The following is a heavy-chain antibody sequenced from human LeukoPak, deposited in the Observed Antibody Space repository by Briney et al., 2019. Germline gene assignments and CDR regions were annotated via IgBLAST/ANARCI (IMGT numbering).Heavy chain of an antibody. V-gene: IGHV3-48*03. CDR3: AKASPPDY. Sequence: GGSLRLSCAASGFTFSSYEMNWVRQAPGKGLEWVSYISSSGSTIYYADSVKGRFTISRDNSKNTLYLQMNSLRAEDTAVYYCAKASPPDYWGQGTLVTVSS. CDR1: GFTFSSYE. CDR2: ISSSGSTI. J-gene: IGHJ4*02.